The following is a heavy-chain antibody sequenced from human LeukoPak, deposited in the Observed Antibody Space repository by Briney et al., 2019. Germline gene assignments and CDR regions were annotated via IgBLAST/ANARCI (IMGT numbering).Heavy chain of an antibody. Sequence: GGSLRLSCAASGFTFSSYGMHWVRQALGKGLEWVAVISYDGSNKYYADSVKGRFTISRDNSKNTLYLQMNSLRAEDTAVYYCAKSPPTGYSLVRWGQGTLVTVSS. CDR2: ISYDGSNK. CDR1: GFTFSSYG. CDR3: AKSPPTGYSLVR. D-gene: IGHD5-18*01. J-gene: IGHJ4*02. V-gene: IGHV3-30*18.